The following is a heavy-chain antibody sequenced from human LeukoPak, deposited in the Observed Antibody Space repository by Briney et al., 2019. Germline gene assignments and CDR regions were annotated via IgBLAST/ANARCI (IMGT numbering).Heavy chain of an antibody. V-gene: IGHV3-30*18. CDR3: AKGRMGRNHHFDY. CDR2: ISYDGSNK. CDR1: GFTFSSYG. D-gene: IGHD2-15*01. J-gene: IGHJ4*02. Sequence: GGSLRLSCAASGFTFSSYGMHWVRQAPGKGPEWVAVISYDGSNKYYADSVKGRFTISRDNSKNTLYLQMNSLRAEDTAVYYCAKGRMGRNHHFDYWGQGTLVTVSS.